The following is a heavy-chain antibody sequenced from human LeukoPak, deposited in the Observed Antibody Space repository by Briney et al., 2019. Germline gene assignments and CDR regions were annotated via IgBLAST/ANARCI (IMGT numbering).Heavy chain of an antibody. D-gene: IGHD5-12*01. V-gene: IGHV3-48*01. Sequence: WGSLRLSCAVSGFTFSSYSKNWVRQAPGQGKGLDSYISSSNSTINYSDSLNSRLTISRVNATNSQFPQMHSLRADATAVYYCAREGYIVATSPDAFDIWGQGTMVTVSS. CDR2: ISSSNSTI. J-gene: IGHJ3*02. CDR1: GFTFSSYS. CDR3: AREGYIVATSPDAFDI.